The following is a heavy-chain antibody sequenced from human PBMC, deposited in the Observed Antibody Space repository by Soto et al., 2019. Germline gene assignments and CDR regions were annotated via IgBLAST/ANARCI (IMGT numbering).Heavy chain of an antibody. J-gene: IGHJ4*02. Sequence: QVQLVQSGAEVKTPGSSVRVSCKASGGTFSRYTLNWVRQAPGQGLEWMGGIIPRFGTRNYAPTFQDRATITADNLKNPGTRGGNRLMYEGTTIYHCATGRGVYNFGECELHTGGEEPMVTVPS. CDR1: GGTFSRYT. V-gene: IGHV1-69*06. D-gene: IGHD1-20*01. CDR3: ATGRGVYNFGECELHT. CDR2: IIPRFGTR.